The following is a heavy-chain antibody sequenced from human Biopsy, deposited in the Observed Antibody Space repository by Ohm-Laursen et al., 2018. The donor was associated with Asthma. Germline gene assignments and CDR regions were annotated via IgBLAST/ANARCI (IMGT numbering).Heavy chain of an antibody. J-gene: IGHJ3*02. CDR1: EFTFSIYD. CDR2: ISYDGGNK. CDR3: ARTHERWTSIQDDALDI. V-gene: IGHV3-30*03. D-gene: IGHD4-23*01. Sequence: SSLRLSCTASEFTFSIYDIHWVRQAPGKGLEWVAVISYDGGNKFYGDSVKGRFTLSRDNSRNTLYLQMNSLRVEDTAIYYCARTHERWTSIQDDALDIWGQGTMVIVSS.